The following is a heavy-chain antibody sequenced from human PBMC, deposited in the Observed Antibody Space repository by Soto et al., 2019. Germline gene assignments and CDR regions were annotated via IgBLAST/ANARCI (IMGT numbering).Heavy chain of an antibody. Sequence: QVQLVESGGGVVQPGRSLRLSCAASGFTFSNYGMHWVRQAPGKGLEWVAVIWDDGNNKYYADSVKGRFTISRDHSKNTLYLQMNSLRVEDTAVYYCARDVLGDSSGCSDYWGQGTLVTVSS. J-gene: IGHJ4*02. CDR1: GFTFSNYG. V-gene: IGHV3-33*01. CDR3: ARDVLGDSSGCSDY. D-gene: IGHD6-19*01. CDR2: IWDDGNNK.